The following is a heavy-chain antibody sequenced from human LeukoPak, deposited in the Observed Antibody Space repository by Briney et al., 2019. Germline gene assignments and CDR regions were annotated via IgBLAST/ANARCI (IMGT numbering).Heavy chain of an antibody. V-gene: IGHV1-18*01. D-gene: IGHD6-19*01. CDR2: ISAYNGNT. Sequence: GASVKVSCKASGYTFTSYGISWVRQAPGQGLEWMGWISAYNGNTNYAQKLQGRVTMTRDTSTSTVYMELSSLRSEDTAVYYCARDGAVAGNSFGDYWGQGTLVTVSS. CDR3: ARDGAVAGNSFGDY. CDR1: GYTFTSYG. J-gene: IGHJ4*02.